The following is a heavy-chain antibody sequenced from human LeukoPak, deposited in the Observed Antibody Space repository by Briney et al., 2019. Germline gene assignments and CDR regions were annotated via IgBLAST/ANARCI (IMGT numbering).Heavy chain of an antibody. V-gene: IGHV3-11*01. CDR1: GFTFSDYY. CDR2: ISSSGSTI. CDR3: ARVRGYSSSSWYFDY. J-gene: IGHJ4*02. D-gene: IGHD6-6*01. Sequence: GGSLRLSCAASGFTFSDYYMSWIRQAPGKGLEWVSYISSSGSTIYYADSVKGRFTISRDSAKNSLYLQMNSLRAEDTAVYYCARVRGYSSSSWYFDYWGQGTLVTVSS.